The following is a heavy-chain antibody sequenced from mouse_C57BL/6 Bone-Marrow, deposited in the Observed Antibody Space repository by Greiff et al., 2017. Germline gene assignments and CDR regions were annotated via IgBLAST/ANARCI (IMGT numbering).Heavy chain of an antibody. V-gene: IGHV1-55*01. D-gene: IGHD1-1*01. J-gene: IGHJ2*01. CDR3: ARESITTGVTLDYFDY. Sequence: VQLQQPGAELVKPGASVKMSCKASGYTFTSYWITWVKQRPGQGLEWIGDIYPGSGSTNYNEKFKSKATLTVDTSSSTAYMQLSSRTSEDSAVYYCARESITTGVTLDYFDYWGQGTTLTVSS. CDR2: IYPGSGST. CDR1: GYTFTSYW.